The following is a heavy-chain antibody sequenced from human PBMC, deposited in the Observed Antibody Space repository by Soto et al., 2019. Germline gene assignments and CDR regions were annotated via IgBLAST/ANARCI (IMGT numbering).Heavy chain of an antibody. Sequence: VGSLRLSCAASGFTFSSYGMHWVRQAPGKGLEWVAVIWYDGSNKYYADSVKGRFTISRDNSKNTLYLQMNSLRAEDTAVYYCARALEIAVAGTYGMDVWGQGTTVTVSS. J-gene: IGHJ6*02. CDR2: IWYDGSNK. V-gene: IGHV3-33*01. D-gene: IGHD6-19*01. CDR3: ARALEIAVAGTYGMDV. CDR1: GFTFSSYG.